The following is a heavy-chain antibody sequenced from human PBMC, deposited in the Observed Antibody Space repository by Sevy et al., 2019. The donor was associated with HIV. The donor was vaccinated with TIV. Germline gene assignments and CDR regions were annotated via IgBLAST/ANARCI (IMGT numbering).Heavy chain of an antibody. CDR3: ARGGGLSPHHWLDP. V-gene: IGHV1-69*13. CDR2: ISPFFGSA. D-gene: IGHD3-16*01. CDR1: GGTFSSYG. Sequence: ASVKVSCKASGGTFSSYGITWVRQAPGQWLEWMGEISPFFGSANYGQTFQGRVTMTADQSMSTAYMELSSLRSDDTAVYYCARGGGLSPHHWLDPWGQGTLVTVSS. J-gene: IGHJ5*02.